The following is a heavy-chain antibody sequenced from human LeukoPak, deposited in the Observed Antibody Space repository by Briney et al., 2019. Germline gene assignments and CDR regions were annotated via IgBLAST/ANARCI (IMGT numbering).Heavy chain of an antibody. D-gene: IGHD4-17*01. CDR3: ARLFVYGGNSYIDY. CDR2: ISRDGGTV. V-gene: IGHV3-30*04. J-gene: IGHJ4*02. Sequence: GGSLRLSCAASGFTFSGYAMHWVRQAPGKGLEWVAVISRDGGTVYYADSVRGQFTISRDNSKNTLYLQMNSLGPEDTAVFYCARLFVYGGNSYIDYWGQGTLVTVSS. CDR1: GFTFSGYA.